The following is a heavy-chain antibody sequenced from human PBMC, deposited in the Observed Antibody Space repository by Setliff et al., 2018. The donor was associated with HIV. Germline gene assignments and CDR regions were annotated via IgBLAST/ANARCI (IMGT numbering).Heavy chain of an antibody. CDR2: INTSGGSA. CDR1: GYTFTSYP. J-gene: IGHJ4*01. CDR3: ARNQGGASGWYAGDY. D-gene: IGHD6-19*01. V-gene: IGHV1-46*01. Sequence: ASVKVSCKASGYTFTSYPMHWVRQAPGQGLEWMGVINTSGGSAGYAEKFRGRVTMTRDTSTNTVYMDLRNLRSEDTAVYYCARNQGGASGWYAGDYWGHGTLVTVSS.